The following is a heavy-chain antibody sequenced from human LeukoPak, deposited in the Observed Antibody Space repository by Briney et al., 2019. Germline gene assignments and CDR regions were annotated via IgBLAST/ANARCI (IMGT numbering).Heavy chain of an antibody. CDR1: GGTFSSYA. D-gene: IGHD3-10*01. CDR2: IIPIFGTA. V-gene: IGHV1-69*06. J-gene: IGHJ5*02. Sequence: SVKVSCKASGGTFSSYAISWVRQAPGQGLEWMGGIIPIFGTANYAQKFQGRVTITADKSTSTAYMELSSLRSEDTAVYYCARAGITMVRGVKSWFDPWGQGTLVTVSS. CDR3: ARAGITMVRGVKSWFDP.